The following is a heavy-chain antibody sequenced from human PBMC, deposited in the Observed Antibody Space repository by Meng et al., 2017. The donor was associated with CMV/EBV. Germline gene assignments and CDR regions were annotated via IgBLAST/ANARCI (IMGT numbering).Heavy chain of an antibody. V-gene: IGHV3-9*01. J-gene: IGHJ4*02. CDR3: AKGRRVATPGGFDY. CDR1: GFTFDDYA. Sequence: SLKISCAASGFTFDDYAMHWVRQAPGKGLEWVPGISWNSGSIGYADSVKGRFTISRDNAKNSLYLQMNSLRAEDTALYYCAKGRRVATPGGFDYWGQGTLVTVSS. D-gene: IGHD5-12*01. CDR2: ISWNSGSI.